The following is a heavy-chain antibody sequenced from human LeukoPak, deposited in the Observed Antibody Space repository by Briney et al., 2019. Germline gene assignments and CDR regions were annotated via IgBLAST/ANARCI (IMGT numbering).Heavy chain of an antibody. CDR2: IYYSGST. D-gene: IGHD3-22*01. CDR3: ASLRGRDSSGYYYNAFDI. V-gene: IGHV4-31*03. CDR1: GGSISSGGYY. Sequence: SETLSLTCTVSGGSISSGGYYWSWIRQHPGKGLEWIGYIYYSGSTYYNPSPKSRVTISVDTSKNQFSLKLSSVTAADTAVYYCASLRGRDSSGYYYNAFDIWGQGTMVTVSS. J-gene: IGHJ3*02.